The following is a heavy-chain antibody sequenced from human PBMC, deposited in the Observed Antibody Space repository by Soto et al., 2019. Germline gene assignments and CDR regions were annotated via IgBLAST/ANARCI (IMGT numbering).Heavy chain of an antibody. J-gene: IGHJ4*02. CDR2: IYSDDHK. CDR3: AHLPKTYGDSVESYYLDY. CDR1: GFSLSTNEVG. V-gene: IGHV2-5*02. D-gene: IGHD4-17*01. Sequence: QITLKESGPTLVKPTQTLTLTCTFSGFSLSTNEVGVGWIRQPPGKALEWLALIYSDDHKRYSPSLQSRLTIAKDTSKNQVVLTMTTVDPVDTATYYCAHLPKTYGDSVESYYLDYWGQGTLVTVSS.